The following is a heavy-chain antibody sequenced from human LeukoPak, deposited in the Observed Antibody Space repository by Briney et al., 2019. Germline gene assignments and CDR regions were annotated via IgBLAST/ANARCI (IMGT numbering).Heavy chain of an antibody. CDR1: GFTFSSYA. J-gene: IGHJ4*02. Sequence: PGGSLRLSCAASGFTFSSYAMNWVRQAPGKGLEWVGRIKSKTDGGTTDYAAPVKGRFTISRDDSEKTLYLQMSSLKTEDTAVYYCTTVPYCSGGSCHDYWGQGTLVTVSS. CDR2: IKSKTDGGTT. D-gene: IGHD2-15*01. V-gene: IGHV3-15*01. CDR3: TTVPYCSGGSCHDY.